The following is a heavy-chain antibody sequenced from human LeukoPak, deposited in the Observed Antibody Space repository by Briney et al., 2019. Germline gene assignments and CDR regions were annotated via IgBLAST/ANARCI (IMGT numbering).Heavy chain of an antibody. J-gene: IGHJ4*02. CDR3: ASSLRRDY. Sequence: SETLSLTCAVYGGSFSGCYWSWIRQPPGKGLEWIGEINHSGSTNYNPSLKSRVTISVDTSKNQFSLKLSSVTAADTAVYYCASSLRRDYWGQGTLVTVSS. D-gene: IGHD4-17*01. CDR1: GGSFSGCY. V-gene: IGHV4-34*01. CDR2: INHSGST.